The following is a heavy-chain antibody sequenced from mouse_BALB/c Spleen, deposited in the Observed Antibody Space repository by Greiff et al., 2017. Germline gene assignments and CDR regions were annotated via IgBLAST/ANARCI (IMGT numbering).Heavy chain of an antibody. V-gene: IGHV2-6-7*01. Sequence: VQLVESGPGLVAPSQSLSITCTVSGFSLTGYSVNWVRQPPGKGLEWLGMIWGDGSTDYNSALKSRLSISKDNSTSQVFLKMNSLQTDDAARYYCARELVRGAMDYWGQGTSVTVSS. J-gene: IGHJ4*01. CDR1: GFSLTGYS. CDR3: ARELVRGAMDY. D-gene: IGHD6-1*01. CDR2: IWGDGST.